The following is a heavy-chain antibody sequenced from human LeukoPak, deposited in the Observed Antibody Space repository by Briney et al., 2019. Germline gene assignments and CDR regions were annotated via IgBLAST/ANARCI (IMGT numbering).Heavy chain of an antibody. V-gene: IGHV5-51*01. J-gene: IGHJ5*02. CDR2: IYPGDSDT. CDR3: ARRDYDILTGYSANWFDP. D-gene: IGHD3-9*01. Sequence: GESLKISCKGSGYIFTSYWIGWVRQMPGKGLEWMGIIYPGDSDTRYSPSFQGQVTISADKSISTAYLQWSSLQASDTAMYYCARRDYDILTGYSANWFDPWGQGTLVTVSS. CDR1: GYIFTSYW.